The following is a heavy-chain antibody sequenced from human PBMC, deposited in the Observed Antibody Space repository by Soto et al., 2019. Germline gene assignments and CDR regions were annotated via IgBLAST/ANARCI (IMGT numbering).Heavy chain of an antibody. Sequence: SETLSLTCGVSGGSVSRDNWWSWVRQPPGKGLEWIGEIHHSGSTNYSPSLKSRVTMSVDKSRNQFSLKLTSVTAADTAVYYCAENGSYDLVNWGQGTRVTVS. D-gene: IGHD3-16*01. V-gene: IGHV4-4*02. J-gene: IGHJ4*02. CDR2: IHHSGST. CDR1: GGSVSRDNW. CDR3: AENGSYDLVN.